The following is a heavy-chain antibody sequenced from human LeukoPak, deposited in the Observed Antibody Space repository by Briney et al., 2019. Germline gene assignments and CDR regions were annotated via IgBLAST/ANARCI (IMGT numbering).Heavy chain of an antibody. CDR2: INPNSGGT. V-gene: IGHV1-2*02. J-gene: IGHJ4*02. D-gene: IGHD1-26*01. CDR1: GYTFTVYY. Sequence: GASVNVSCKASGYTFTVYYMHWVRQAPGQGREWMGGINPNSGGTNYAQKFQGRVTMTRDTSISTAYMELSRLRSDDTAVYYCARDRWELENYWGQGTLVTVSS. CDR3: ARDRWELENY.